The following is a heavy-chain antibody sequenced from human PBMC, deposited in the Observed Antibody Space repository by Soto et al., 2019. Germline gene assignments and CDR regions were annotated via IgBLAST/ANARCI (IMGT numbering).Heavy chain of an antibody. CDR1: GFTVSSNY. CDR2: IYSGGST. J-gene: IGHJ3*02. D-gene: IGHD3-22*01. V-gene: IGHV3-53*01. CDR3: AKVSYYFDTSGFSSYDAFDI. Sequence: PGGSLRLSCAASGFTVSSNYMSWVRQAPGKGLEWVSVIYSGGSTYYADSVKGRFTISRDNSKNTLYLQMNSLRAEDTAVYYCAKVSYYFDTSGFSSYDAFDIWGQGTMVTVSS.